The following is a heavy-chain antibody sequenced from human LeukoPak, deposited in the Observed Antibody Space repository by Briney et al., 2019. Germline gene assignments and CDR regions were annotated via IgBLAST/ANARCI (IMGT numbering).Heavy chain of an antibody. CDR3: TRGYYYDSSASGPFGGY. D-gene: IGHD3-22*01. Sequence: GGSLRLSCAASGFTFSSYWMHWVRQAPGKGLVWVSRINSDGSSTSYADSVKGRFTISRDNAKNTLYLQMNTLRAEDTAVYYCTRGYYYDSSASGPFGGYWGQGTLVTVSS. CDR2: INSDGSST. V-gene: IGHV3-74*01. CDR1: GFTFSSYW. J-gene: IGHJ4*02.